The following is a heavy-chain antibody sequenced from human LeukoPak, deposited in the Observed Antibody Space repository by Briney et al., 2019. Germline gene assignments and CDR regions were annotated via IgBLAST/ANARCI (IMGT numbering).Heavy chain of an antibody. V-gene: IGHV3-21*01. D-gene: IGHD5-12*01. CDR2: ISSGSGYI. CDR1: GFTFSSYS. Sequence: GGSLRLSCAASGFTFSSYSMNWVRQAPGKGLEWVSSISSGSGYIYYADSVKGRFTISRDNTKNSLYLQMNSLRAEDTAVYYCATEGLRSTRLYYFDYWGQGTLVTVSS. CDR3: ATEGLRSTRLYYFDY. J-gene: IGHJ4*02.